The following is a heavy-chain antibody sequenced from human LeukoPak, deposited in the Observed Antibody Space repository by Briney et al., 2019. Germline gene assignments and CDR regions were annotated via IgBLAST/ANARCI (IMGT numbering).Heavy chain of an antibody. V-gene: IGHV3-23*01. CDR3: ARGRADYYDSSGYYQPNFDY. CDR2: ISGSGGST. D-gene: IGHD3-22*01. CDR1: GFTFSSYA. J-gene: IGHJ4*02. Sequence: GGSLRLSCAASGFTFSSYAMGWVRQAPGKGLEWVSAISGSGGSTYYADFVKGRFTISRENAKNSLYLQMNSLRAGDTAVYYCARGRADYYDSSGYYQPNFDYWGQGTLVTVSS.